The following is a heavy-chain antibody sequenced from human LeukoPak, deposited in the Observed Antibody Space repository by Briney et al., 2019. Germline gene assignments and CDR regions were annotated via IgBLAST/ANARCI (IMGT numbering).Heavy chain of an antibody. V-gene: IGHV4-34*01. CDR3: ARLMVGAAGLLDY. J-gene: IGHJ4*02. CDR1: GGSFSGYY. CDR2: INHSGST. D-gene: IGHD6-13*01. Sequence: SETLSLTCAVYGGSFSGYYWSWIRQPPGKGLEWIGEINHSGSTNYNPSLKSRVTISVDTSKKQFSLKLSSVTAADTAVYYCARLMVGAAGLLDYWGQGTLVTVSS.